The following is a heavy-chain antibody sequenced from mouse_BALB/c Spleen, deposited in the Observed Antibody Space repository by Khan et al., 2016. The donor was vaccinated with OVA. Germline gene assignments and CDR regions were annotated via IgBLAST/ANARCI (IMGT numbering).Heavy chain of an antibody. CDR3: ARSTMITTEFIY. Sequence: QVQLKQSGAELVKPGASVQLSCKASGYTFSSYWMLWVKQRPGQGLQWIGEINPSNGRTNYNEKFKNKATLTVDTSSSTASMQLSSLTSEDSAVYYCARSTMITTEFIYWGQGTLVTVSA. D-gene: IGHD2-4*01. CDR2: INPSNGRT. J-gene: IGHJ3*01. CDR1: GYTFSSYW. V-gene: IGHV1S81*02.